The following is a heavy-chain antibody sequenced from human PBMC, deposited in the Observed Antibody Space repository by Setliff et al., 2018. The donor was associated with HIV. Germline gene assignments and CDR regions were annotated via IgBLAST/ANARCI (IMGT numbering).Heavy chain of an antibody. J-gene: IGHJ4*02. CDR2: INHTGNT. D-gene: IGHD1-26*01. CDR3: ARGKGGLVGPAEFDY. CDR1: GGSFSGYH. V-gene: IGHV4-34*01. Sequence: SETLSLTCAVYGGSFSGYHWNWIRQFPGKGLEWIGEINHTGNTRYNPSLKSRVTMSEETSKNQFSLKLKSVTAADTAIYFCARGKGGLVGPAEFDYWGPGTLVTVSS.